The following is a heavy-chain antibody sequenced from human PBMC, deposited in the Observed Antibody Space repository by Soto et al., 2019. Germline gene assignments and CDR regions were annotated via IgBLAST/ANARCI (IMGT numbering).Heavy chain of an antibody. CDR1: GGSISSYY. Sequence: SETLSLTCTVSGGSISSYYWSWIRQPPGKGLEWIGYIYYSGSTNYNPSLKSRVTISVDTSKNQFSLKLSSVTAADTAVYYCARHELGGPDSGSDYWGQGNLVTVSS. CDR2: IYYSGST. CDR3: ARHELGGPDSGSDY. D-gene: IGHD2-15*01. V-gene: IGHV4-59*08. J-gene: IGHJ4*02.